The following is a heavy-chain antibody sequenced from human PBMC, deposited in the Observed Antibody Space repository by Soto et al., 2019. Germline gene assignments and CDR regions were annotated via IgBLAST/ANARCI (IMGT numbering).Heavy chain of an antibody. Sequence: QVQLVQSGAEVKKPGSSVKVSCKASGGTFSSYTISWVRQAPGQGLEWMGRIIPILGIANYAQKFQGRVTITADKSTSTAYMELSSLRSEDTAVYYCARGYPVTTPFDYWGQGTLVTVSS. CDR2: IIPILGIA. D-gene: IGHD4-17*01. J-gene: IGHJ4*02. CDR1: GGTFSSYT. V-gene: IGHV1-69*02. CDR3: ARGYPVTTPFDY.